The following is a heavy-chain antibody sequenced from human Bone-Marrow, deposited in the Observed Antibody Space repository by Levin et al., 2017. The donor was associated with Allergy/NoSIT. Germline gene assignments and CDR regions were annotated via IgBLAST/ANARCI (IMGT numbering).Heavy chain of an antibody. J-gene: IGHJ5*02. Sequence: GESLKISCKTSGYTFTSYNVYWVRQAPGQGLEWMGYINSNSGDTGYAQKFQGRVTLTRNSSINTAYMELSGLRSEDTAMYYCARGDCYSGSWYGHDWFDPWGQGTQVTVSS. D-gene: IGHD2-15*01. CDR2: INSNSGDT. CDR1: GYTFTSYN. CDR3: ARGDCYSGSWYGHDWFDP. V-gene: IGHV1-8*01.